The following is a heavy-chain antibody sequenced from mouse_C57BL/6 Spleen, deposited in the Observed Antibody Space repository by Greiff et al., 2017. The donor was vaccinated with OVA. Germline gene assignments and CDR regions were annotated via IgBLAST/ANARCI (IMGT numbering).Heavy chain of an antibody. V-gene: IGHV3-6*01. D-gene: IGHD1-1*02. J-gene: IGHJ3*01. Sequence: DVHLVESGPGLVKPSQSLSLTCSVTGYSITSGYYWNWIRQFPGNKLEWMGYISYDGSNNYNPSLKNRISITRDTSKNQFFLKLNSVTTEDTATYYCARYEVGFAYWGQGTLVTVSA. CDR1: GYSITSGYY. CDR3: ARYEVGFAY. CDR2: ISYDGSN.